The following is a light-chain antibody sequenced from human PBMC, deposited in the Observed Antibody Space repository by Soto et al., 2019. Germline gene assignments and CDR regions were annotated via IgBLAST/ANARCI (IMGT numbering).Light chain of an antibody. V-gene: IGKV1-5*03. CDR3: QYYDSYSWT. CDR2: KAS. CDR1: QSISDW. Sequence: DIQMTQSPSTLSGSVGERVTITCRASQSISDWLAWYQQKPGKAPKFLIYKASNLESGVPSRFSGSGSGTEFTLTISSVQPDDFATYYCQYYDSYSWTFGQGTKVEIK. J-gene: IGKJ1*01.